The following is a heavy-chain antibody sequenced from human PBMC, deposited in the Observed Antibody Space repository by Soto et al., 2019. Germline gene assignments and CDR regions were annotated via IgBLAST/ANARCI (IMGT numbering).Heavy chain of an antibody. Sequence: SETLSLTCTVSGGSISSYYWSWIRQPPGKGLEWIGYIYYSGSTNYNPSLKSRVTISVDTSKNQFSLKLSSVTAADTAVYYCGTRYVSGLDYGGKGPRVTVPP. J-gene: IGHJ4*02. V-gene: IGHV4-59*08. CDR1: GGSISSYY. CDR3: GTRYVSGLDY. D-gene: IGHD3-10*01. CDR2: IYYSGST.